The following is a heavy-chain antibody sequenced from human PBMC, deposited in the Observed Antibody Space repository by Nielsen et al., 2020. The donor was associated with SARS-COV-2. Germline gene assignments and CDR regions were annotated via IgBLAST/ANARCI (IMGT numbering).Heavy chain of an antibody. CDR2: IRSKAYGGTT. Sequence: GGSLRLSCAASGFTFSSYAMSWFRQAPGKGLEWIGFIRSKAYGGTTEYAASVKGRFTISRDDSKSIAYLQMNSLKTEDTAVYYCTREGTYCTNGVCYIFYYYYYMDVWGKGTTVTVSS. V-gene: IGHV3-49*03. J-gene: IGHJ6*03. D-gene: IGHD2-8*01. CDR1: GFTFSSYA. CDR3: TREGTYCTNGVCYIFYYYYYMDV.